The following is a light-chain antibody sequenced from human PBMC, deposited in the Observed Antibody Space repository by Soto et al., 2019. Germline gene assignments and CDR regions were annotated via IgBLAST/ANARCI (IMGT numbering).Light chain of an antibody. V-gene: IGLV2-14*03. CDR3: CSYTSISTYV. CDR2: DVS. J-gene: IGLJ1*01. CDR1: SSDVGSDYNY. Sequence: QSALTQPASVSGSPGQWIAISCTGTSSDVGSDYNYVSWYQQHPGKAPKLMVYDVSTRPSGVSNRFSGSKSGTTASLTISGLQAEDEADYYCCSYTSISTYVFGTGTKLTVL.